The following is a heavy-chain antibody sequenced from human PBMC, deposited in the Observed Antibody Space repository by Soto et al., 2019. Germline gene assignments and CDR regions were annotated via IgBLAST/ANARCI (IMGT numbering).Heavy chain of an antibody. CDR2: IIPIFGTA. V-gene: IGHV1-69*12. D-gene: IGHD1-20*01. CDR3: GGNRNDIYYYGMDV. CDR1: GGTFSSYA. J-gene: IGHJ6*02. Sequence: QVQLVQSGAEVKKPGSSVKVSCKASGGTFSSYAISWVRQAPGQGLEWMGGIIPIFGTANYAQKFQGRVTITADESTRTAYMERSSLRSEDTAVYYCGGNRNDIYYYGMDVWGQGTTVTVSS.